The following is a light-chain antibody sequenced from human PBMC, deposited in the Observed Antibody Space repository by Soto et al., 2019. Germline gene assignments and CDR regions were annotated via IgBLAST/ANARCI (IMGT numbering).Light chain of an antibody. Sequence: QSVLTQPPSVSAAPGQKVTISCSGSSSNIGDNYVSWYQQLPGTAPKLLIYDNYQRPSGIPDRFSGSKSGTSATLGITGLQTGDEADYYCGTWDSSLSAEWVFGGGTKVTV. CDR2: DNY. V-gene: IGLV1-51*01. CDR1: SSNIGDNY. CDR3: GTWDSSLSAEWV. J-gene: IGLJ3*02.